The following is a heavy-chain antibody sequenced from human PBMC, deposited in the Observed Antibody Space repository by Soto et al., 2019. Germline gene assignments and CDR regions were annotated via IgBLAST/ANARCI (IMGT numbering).Heavy chain of an antibody. CDR1: GGSISSYY. CDR3: ARDASYQLPQFDP. Sequence: SETLSLTCTVSGGSISSYYWSWIRQPPGKGLEWIGYIYYSGSTNYNPSLKSRVTISVDTSKNQFSLKLSSVTAADTAVYYCARDASYQLPQFDPWGQGTLVTVSS. CDR2: IYYSGST. V-gene: IGHV4-59*01. J-gene: IGHJ5*02. D-gene: IGHD2-2*01.